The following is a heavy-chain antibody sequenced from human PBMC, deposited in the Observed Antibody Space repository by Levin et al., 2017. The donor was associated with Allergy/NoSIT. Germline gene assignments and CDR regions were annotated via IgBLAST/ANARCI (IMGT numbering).Heavy chain of an antibody. Sequence: ASVKVSCKASGYTFTSYGISWVRQAPGQGLEWMGWISAYNGNTNYAQKVQGRVTMTTDTSTSTAYMELRSLRSDDTAVYYCARVRGYSGSSLGVSDIWGQGTMVTVSS. V-gene: IGHV1-18*01. CDR2: ISAYNGNT. D-gene: IGHD1-26*01. CDR3: ARVRGYSGSSLGVSDI. CDR1: GYTFTSYG. J-gene: IGHJ3*02.